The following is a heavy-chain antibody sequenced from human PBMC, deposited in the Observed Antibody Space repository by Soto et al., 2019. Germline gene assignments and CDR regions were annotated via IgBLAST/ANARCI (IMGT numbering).Heavy chain of an antibody. CDR3: ARSERSLNYYDSSDRYFDY. CDR2: ISYDGSNK. D-gene: IGHD3-22*01. CDR1: GFTFSSYA. V-gene: IGHV3-30-3*01. J-gene: IGHJ4*02. Sequence: GGSLRLSCAASGFTFSSYAMHWVRQAPGKGLEWVAVISYDGSNKYYSDSVKGRFTISRDNSKNTLYLQMNSLRAEDTAVYYCARSERSLNYYDSSDRYFDYWGQGTLVTVSS.